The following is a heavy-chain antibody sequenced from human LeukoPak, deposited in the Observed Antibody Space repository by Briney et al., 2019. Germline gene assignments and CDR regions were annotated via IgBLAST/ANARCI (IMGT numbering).Heavy chain of an antibody. CDR1: GGSFSGYY. CDR2: VNHSGTT. J-gene: IGHJ4*02. D-gene: IGHD3-22*01. CDR3: ARRSDYYDSSGYLFDY. Sequence: SETLSLTCAVCGGSFSGYYWTWLRQPPGKGLEWIGEVNHSGTTDYSPSLKSRVTISVDTSKNHFSLNLNSVTAADTAVYYCARRSDYYDSSGYLFDYWGQGTLVTASS. V-gene: IGHV4-34*01.